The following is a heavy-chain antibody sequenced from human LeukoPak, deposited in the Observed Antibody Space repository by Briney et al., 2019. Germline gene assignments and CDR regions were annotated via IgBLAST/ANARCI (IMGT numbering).Heavy chain of an antibody. CDR2: ITASSTAI. D-gene: IGHD1-1*01. CDR1: GFTFNTYT. V-gene: IGHV3-21*01. Sequence: GGSLRLSCAASGFTFNTYTMNWVRQAPGKGLEWVSSITASSTAIYSADSVKGRFTISRDNAKNFLYLQMNSLRAEDTAVYYCARRPAWERYPIDYWGQGTLVTVSS. J-gene: IGHJ4*02. CDR3: ARRPAWERYPIDY.